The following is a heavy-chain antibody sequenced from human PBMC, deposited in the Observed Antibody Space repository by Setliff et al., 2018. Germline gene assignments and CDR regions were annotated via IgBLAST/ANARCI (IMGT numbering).Heavy chain of an antibody. Sequence: FSSNDYCMTWVRQAPGKGLEWVANIKKDGGDRFYVDSVKGRFTISRDNAKNSVYLQMNSLRTEDTAVYYCTTGLTDYDSGGYLDQWGQGTLVTVSS. CDR2: IKKDGGDR. J-gene: IGHJ5*02. V-gene: IGHV3-7*01. CDR1: FSSNDYC. D-gene: IGHD3-22*01. CDR3: TTGLTDYDSGGYLDQ.